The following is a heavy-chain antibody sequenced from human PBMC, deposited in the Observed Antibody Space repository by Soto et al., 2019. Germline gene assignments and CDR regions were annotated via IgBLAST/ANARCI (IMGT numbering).Heavy chain of an antibody. V-gene: IGHV4-34*01. D-gene: IGHD6-6*01. CDR1: GGSFSGYY. Sequence: SETLSLTCAVYGGSFSGYYWSWIRQPPGKVLEWIGEINHSGSTNYNPSLKSRVTISVDTSKNQFSLKLSSVTAADTAVYYCARDPGGAARLSWFDPWGQGTLVTVSS. J-gene: IGHJ5*02. CDR3: ARDPGGAARLSWFDP. CDR2: INHSGST.